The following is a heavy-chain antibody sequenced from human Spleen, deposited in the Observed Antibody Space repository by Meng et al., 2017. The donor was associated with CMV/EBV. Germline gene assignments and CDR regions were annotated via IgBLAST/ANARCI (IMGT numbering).Heavy chain of an antibody. J-gene: IGHJ4*02. V-gene: IGHV4-34*01. CDR1: EFTFSNYE. CDR3: AREVIAARRGAIDY. D-gene: IGHD6-6*01. Sequence: ESLKISCAASEFTFSNYEMNWVRQPPGKGLEWIGNIYHSGITYHAPSLKSRVTISVDASKNQFSLELNSVTAADTAVYYCAREVIAARRGAIDYWGQGTLVTVSS. CDR2: IYHSGIT.